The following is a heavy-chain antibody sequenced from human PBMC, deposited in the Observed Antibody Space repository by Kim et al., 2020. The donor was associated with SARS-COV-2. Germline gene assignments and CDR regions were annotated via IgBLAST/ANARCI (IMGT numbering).Heavy chain of an antibody. CDR1: GFTFSGSA. D-gene: IGHD4-17*01. Sequence: GGSLRLSCAASGFTFSGSAMHWVRQASGKGLEWVGRIRSKANSYATAYAASVKGRFTISRDDSKNTAYLQMNSLKTEDTAVYYCTRPPGTTVTTGGYWGQGTLVTVSS. V-gene: IGHV3-73*01. CDR2: IRSKANSYAT. J-gene: IGHJ4*02. CDR3: TRPPGTTVTTGGY.